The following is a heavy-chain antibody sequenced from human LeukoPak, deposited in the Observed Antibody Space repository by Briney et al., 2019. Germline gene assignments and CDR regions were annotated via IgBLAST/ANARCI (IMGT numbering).Heavy chain of an antibody. Sequence: HPGGSLRLSCAASGFTFSSYGMHWVRQAPGKGLEWVAVISYDGSNKYYADSVKGRFTISRDNSKNTLYLQMNSLRAEDTAVYYCAKEGSYSSGWYDYWGQGTLVTVSS. V-gene: IGHV3-30*18. CDR2: ISYDGSNK. CDR1: GFTFSSYG. J-gene: IGHJ4*02. D-gene: IGHD6-19*01. CDR3: AKEGSYSSGWYDY.